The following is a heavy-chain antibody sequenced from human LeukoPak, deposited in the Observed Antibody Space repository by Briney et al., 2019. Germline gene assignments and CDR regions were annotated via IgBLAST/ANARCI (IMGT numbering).Heavy chain of an antibody. J-gene: IGHJ6*03. D-gene: IGHD3-10*01. Sequence: GGSLRLSCAASGFTFSIYAMSWVRQAPGKGLEWVANIKQDGSEKYYVDSVKGRFTISRDNAKNSLYLQMNSLRAEDTAVYYCASSWFGELFLLSYYMDVWGKGTTVTVSS. V-gene: IGHV3-7*01. CDR3: ASSWFGELFLLSYYMDV. CDR2: IKQDGSEK. CDR1: GFTFSIYA.